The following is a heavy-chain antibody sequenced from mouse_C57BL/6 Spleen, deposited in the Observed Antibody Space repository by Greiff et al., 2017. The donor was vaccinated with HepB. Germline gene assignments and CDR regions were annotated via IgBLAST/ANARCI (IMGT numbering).Heavy chain of an antibody. CDR1: GYAFSSSW. CDR2: IYPGDGDT. Sequence: VQLVESGPELVKPGASVKISCKASGYAFSSSWMNWVKQRPGKGLEWIGRIYPGDGDTNYNGKFKGKATLTADKSSSTAYMQLSSLTSEDSAVYFCARESDYGLDYWGQGTTLTVSS. V-gene: IGHV1-82*01. CDR3: ARESDYGLDY. J-gene: IGHJ2*01. D-gene: IGHD2-4*01.